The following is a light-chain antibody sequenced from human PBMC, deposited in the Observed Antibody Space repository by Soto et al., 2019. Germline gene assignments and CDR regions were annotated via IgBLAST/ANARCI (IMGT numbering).Light chain of an antibody. J-gene: IGLJ1*01. CDR2: DVN. Sequence: QSVLTQPASVSGSPGQSITLSCTGTNSDVGAYNYVSWYQHHPGKAPKLMIYDVNNRPSGVSNRFSGSKSGNTASLTISGLQAEDEADYYCISYTGSTTVYVFGGGTKVTVL. V-gene: IGLV2-14*03. CDR3: ISYTGSTTVYV. CDR1: NSDVGAYNY.